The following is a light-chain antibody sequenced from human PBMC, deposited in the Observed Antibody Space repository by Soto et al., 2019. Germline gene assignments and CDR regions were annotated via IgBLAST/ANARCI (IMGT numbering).Light chain of an antibody. J-gene: IGKJ3*01. V-gene: IGKV3-20*01. CDR2: GTS. CDR1: QSISSSF. CDR3: QHYGRSPFT. Sequence: EIVLTQSPGTLSLSPGESATLSCRASQSISSSFFAWYQHKPGQAPRLLIYGTSNRATGIPDRFSGSGSGTDFTLTISRLEPEDFAVYYCQHYGRSPFTFGPGTKVDIK.